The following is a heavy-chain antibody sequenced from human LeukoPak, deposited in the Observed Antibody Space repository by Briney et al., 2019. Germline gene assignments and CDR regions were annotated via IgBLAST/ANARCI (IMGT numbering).Heavy chain of an antibody. J-gene: IGHJ4*02. Sequence: SVKVSCKASGGTFSSYAISWVRQPPGQGLEWMGGIIPIFGTANYAQKFQGRVTITADESTSTAYMELSSLRSEDAAVYYCARGDYGGNSGVYFDYWGQGTLVTVSS. CDR3: ARGDYGGNSGVYFDY. D-gene: IGHD4-23*01. CDR2: IIPIFGTA. V-gene: IGHV1-69*13. CDR1: GGTFSSYA.